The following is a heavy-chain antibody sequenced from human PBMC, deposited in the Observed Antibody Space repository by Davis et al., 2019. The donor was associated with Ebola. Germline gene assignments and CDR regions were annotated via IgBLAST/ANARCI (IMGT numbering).Heavy chain of an antibody. Sequence: GGSLRLSCAASGFTFSSYGMHWVRQAPGKGLEWVAVISYDGSNKYYADSVKGRFTISRDNSKNTLYLQMNSLRAEDTAVYYCARGLAEDIVVVVAATLSWFDPWGQGTLVTVSS. CDR1: GFTFSSYG. CDR3: ARGLAEDIVVVVAATLSWFDP. CDR2: ISYDGSNK. V-gene: IGHV3-30*03. D-gene: IGHD2-15*01. J-gene: IGHJ5*02.